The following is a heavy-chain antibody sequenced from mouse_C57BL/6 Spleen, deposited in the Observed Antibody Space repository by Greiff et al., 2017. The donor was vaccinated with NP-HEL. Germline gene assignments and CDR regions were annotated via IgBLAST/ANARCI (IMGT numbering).Heavy chain of an antibody. Sequence: EVQVVESGGGLVKPGGSLKLSCAASGFTFSDYGMHWVRQAPEKGLEWVAYISSGSSTIYYADTVKGRFTISRDNAKNTLFLQMTSLRSEDTAMYYCARLYGSRAMDYWGQGTSVTVSS. J-gene: IGHJ4*01. CDR3: ARLYGSRAMDY. CDR2: ISSGSSTI. D-gene: IGHD2-2*01. V-gene: IGHV5-17*01. CDR1: GFTFSDYG.